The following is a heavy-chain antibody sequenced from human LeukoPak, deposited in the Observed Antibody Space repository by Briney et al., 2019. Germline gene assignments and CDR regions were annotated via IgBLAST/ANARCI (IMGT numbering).Heavy chain of an antibody. CDR2: LSYDVSNK. CDR1: GFTFSSYG. D-gene: IGHD6-19*01. V-gene: IGHV3-30*03. CDR3: ARGSGWSQGDFDY. J-gene: IGHJ4*02. Sequence: GGSLRLSCAASGFTFSSYGMHWVRQAPGKGLEWVALLSYDVSNKGYADSVKGRFSISRDNSKNTLYLQMDSLRAEDTAVYYCARGSGWSQGDFDYWGQGTLVTVSS.